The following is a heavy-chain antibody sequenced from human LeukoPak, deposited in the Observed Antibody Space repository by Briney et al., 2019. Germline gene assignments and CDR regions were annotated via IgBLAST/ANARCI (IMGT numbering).Heavy chain of an antibody. D-gene: IGHD7-27*01. CDR1: GGSIRSDSDS. J-gene: IGHJ4*02. CDR2: LYSSGST. V-gene: IGHV4-61*02. Sequence: SETLSLTCTVSGGSIRSDSDSWSWIRQPAGKGLEWVGRLYSSGSTNSNPSLQSRVTISRDMSKNQFSLKLTSVTAADPAVYFCARDLGMGYFDSWGQGTLVTVSS. CDR3: ARDLGMGYFDS.